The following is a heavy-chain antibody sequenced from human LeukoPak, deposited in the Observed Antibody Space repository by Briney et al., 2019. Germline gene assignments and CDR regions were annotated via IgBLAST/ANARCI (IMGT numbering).Heavy chain of an antibody. V-gene: IGHV4-39*01. CDR3: ARRATYGDYDLGWFDP. CDR2: IYYSGST. D-gene: IGHD4-17*01. J-gene: IGHJ5*02. CDR1: GGSTSSSSYY. Sequence: PSETLSLTCTVSGGSTSSSSYYWGWIRQPPGKGLEWIGSIYYSGSTYYNPSLKSRVTISVDTSKNQFSLKLSSVTAADTAVYYCARRATYGDYDLGWFDPWGQGTLVTVSS.